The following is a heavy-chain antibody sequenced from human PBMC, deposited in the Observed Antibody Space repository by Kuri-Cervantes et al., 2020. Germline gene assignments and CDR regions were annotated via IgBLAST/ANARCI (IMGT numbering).Heavy chain of an antibody. CDR1: GFTFTSSA. J-gene: IGHJ4*02. Sequence: SVKVSCKASGFTFTSSAMQWVRQARGQRLEWIGWIVVGSGNTNYAQKFQERVTITRDMSTSTAYMELSSLRSEDTAVYYCATALRFLEWLLWDWGQGTLVTVSS. V-gene: IGHV1-58*02. CDR2: IVVGSGNT. CDR3: ATALRFLEWLLWD. D-gene: IGHD3-3*01.